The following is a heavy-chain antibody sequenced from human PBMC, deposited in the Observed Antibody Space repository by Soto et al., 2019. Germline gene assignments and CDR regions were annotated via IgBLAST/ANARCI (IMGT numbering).Heavy chain of an antibody. Sequence: EVQLVQSGAEVKKPGESLRISCQGSGYSFSTYWISWVRQMPGKGLEWMGRIDPSDSYTDYSPSFQGHVTISADKSISTAYLQWRSLKASDTAMYYCARLRRRTVTNIDYWGQGTLVTVSS. D-gene: IGHD4-17*01. CDR1: GYSFSTYW. CDR2: IDPSDSYT. CDR3: ARLRRRTVTNIDY. J-gene: IGHJ4*02. V-gene: IGHV5-10-1*01.